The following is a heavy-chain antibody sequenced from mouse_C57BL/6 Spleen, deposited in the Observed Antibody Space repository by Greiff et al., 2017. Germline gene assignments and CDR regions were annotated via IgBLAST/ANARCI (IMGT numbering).Heavy chain of an antibody. CDR1: GFTFSSYA. D-gene: IGHD5-2*01. Sequence: EVKLVESGGGLVKPGGSLKLSCAASGFTFSSYAMSWVRQTPEKRLEWVATISDGGSYTYYPDNVKGRFTISRDNAKNTLYLQMSHLKSEDTAMYYCARVEYDAMDYWGQGTSVTVSS. CDR2: ISDGGSYT. V-gene: IGHV5-4*03. CDR3: ARVEYDAMDY. J-gene: IGHJ4*01.